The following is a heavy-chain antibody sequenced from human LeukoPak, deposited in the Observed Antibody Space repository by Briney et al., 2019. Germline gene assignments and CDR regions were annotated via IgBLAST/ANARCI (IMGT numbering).Heavy chain of an antibody. V-gene: IGHV3-23*01. CDR2: ISGSGGST. D-gene: IGHD6-19*01. Sequence: GGSLRLSCAASGFTFSTYAMNWVRQAPGKGLEWVSGISGSGGSTYYADSVKGRFTISRDNSKNTLCLQMNSLRAEDTAVYYCAKAIAVAGYWGQGTLATVSS. CDR1: GFTFSTYA. CDR3: AKAIAVAGY. J-gene: IGHJ4*02.